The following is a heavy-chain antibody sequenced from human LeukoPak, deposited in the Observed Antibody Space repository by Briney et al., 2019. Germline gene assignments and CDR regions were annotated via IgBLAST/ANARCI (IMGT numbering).Heavy chain of an antibody. J-gene: IGHJ4*02. V-gene: IGHV1-18*01. D-gene: IGHD3-10*01. CDR3: ARGSMVRGVIMGGDLFDY. Sequence: ASAKVSCKASGYTFTSYGISWVRQAPGQGLEWMGWISAYNGNTNYAQKLQGRVTMTTDTSTSTAYMELRSLRSDDTAVYYCARGSMVRGVIMGGDLFDYWGQGTLVTVSS. CDR2: ISAYNGNT. CDR1: GYTFTSYG.